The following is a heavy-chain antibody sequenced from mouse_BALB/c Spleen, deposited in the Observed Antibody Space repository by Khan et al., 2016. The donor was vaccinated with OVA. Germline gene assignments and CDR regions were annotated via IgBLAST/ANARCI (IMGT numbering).Heavy chain of an antibody. CDR1: GFTFSTYA. CDR3: ARSHYGNFAY. D-gene: IGHD2-1*01. V-gene: IGHV5-9-3*01. Sequence: EVQLVESGGGLVKPGGSLKLSCAASGFTFSTYAMSWVRQTPEKRLEWVATISSDGDYTYYPDNVTGRFTISRDNAKNTLYLQMSDQRTEDTAMYYCARSHYGNFAYWGQGTLVTVSA. J-gene: IGHJ3*01. CDR2: ISSDGDYT.